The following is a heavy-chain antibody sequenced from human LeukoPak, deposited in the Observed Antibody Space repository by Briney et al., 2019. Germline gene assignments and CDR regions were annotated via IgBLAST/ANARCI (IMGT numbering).Heavy chain of an antibody. CDR2: IYNSGSA. CDR1: GASINSGSHY. D-gene: IGHD5-12*01. J-gene: IGHJ4*02. CDR3: ARAYSPLDYFDY. V-gene: IGHV4-61*02. Sequence: PSQTLSLTCTVSGASINSGSHYWSWLRQPAGKGLEWIGRIYNSGSANYNPSLKSRVTISVDTSKNQFSLKLNSVTAADTAVYYCARAYSPLDYFDYWGQGTLVTVSS.